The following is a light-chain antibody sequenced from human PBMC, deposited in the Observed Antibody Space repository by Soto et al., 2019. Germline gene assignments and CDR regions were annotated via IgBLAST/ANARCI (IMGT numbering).Light chain of an antibody. CDR1: QSVSSY. Sequence: EIVLTQSPATLSLSPGERATLSCRASQSVSSYLAWYQQKPGQAHRLLIYDASNRATGIPARFSGSGSGTDVTLTISSLEPEDFAVYYCQQRSNWPLGFTFGPGTKVDIK. CDR2: DAS. CDR3: QQRSNWPLGFT. J-gene: IGKJ3*01. V-gene: IGKV3-11*01.